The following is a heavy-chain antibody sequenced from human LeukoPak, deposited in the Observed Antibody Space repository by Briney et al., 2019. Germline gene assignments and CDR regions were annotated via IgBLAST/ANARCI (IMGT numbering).Heavy chain of an antibody. CDR3: AKTRPLDSSSWSHGDY. V-gene: IGHV3-33*06. J-gene: IGHJ4*02. Sequence: GTSLRLSCVASGFTFRSHGMHWVRQAPGKGLEWVAFIWYDGSNKYYTDSVKGRFTISRDNSKNTLYLQMNSLRAEDTAVYYCAKTRPLDSSSWSHGDYWGQGTLVTVSS. D-gene: IGHD6-13*01. CDR2: IWYDGSNK. CDR1: GFTFRSHG.